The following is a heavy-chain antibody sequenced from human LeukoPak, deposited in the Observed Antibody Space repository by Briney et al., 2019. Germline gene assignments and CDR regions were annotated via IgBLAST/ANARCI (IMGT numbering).Heavy chain of an antibody. CDR3: AKDRGVEWELTDAYDI. CDR2: ISGSGGNT. CDR1: GFTFDRYA. Sequence: GGSPRLSCAASGFTFDRYAMSWVRQAPGKGLEWVSAISGSGGNTHYADSVKGRFIISRDNSKNTLYLQMNSLRAEDTAVYYCAKDRGVEWELTDAYDIWGQGTMVTVSS. D-gene: IGHD1-26*01. V-gene: IGHV3-23*01. J-gene: IGHJ3*02.